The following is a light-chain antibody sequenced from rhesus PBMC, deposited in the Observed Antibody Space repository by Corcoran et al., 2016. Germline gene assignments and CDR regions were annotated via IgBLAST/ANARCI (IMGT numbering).Light chain of an antibody. Sequence: DIVMSQSPDSLAVSLGERVTINCRSSQSLLYRANNRNYIAWYQQKQGQAPKILIAGASTRESGVPNRVSGSGSGTVFTLTISCLRAEEVAVYYCQQYYSTPYSFGQGTKVETK. CDR1: QSLLYRANNRNY. V-gene: IGKV4-1*01. CDR2: GAS. CDR3: QQYYSTPYS. J-gene: IGKJ2*01.